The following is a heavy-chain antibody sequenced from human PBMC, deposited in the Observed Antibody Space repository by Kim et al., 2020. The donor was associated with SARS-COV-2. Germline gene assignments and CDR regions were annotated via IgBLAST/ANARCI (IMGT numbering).Heavy chain of an antibody. D-gene: IGHD2-21*01. Sequence: GSLRLSCAASGFTFTDAWMSWIRQAPGKGLEWVGRIKSKGDGGAIDCAAPVKGRFTISRDDSRNTLYLQMDSLKTEDTAVYYCTTYSPAVDNYFDYWGQGTLVTVSS. V-gene: IGHV3-15*01. J-gene: IGHJ4*02. CDR2: IKSKGDGGAI. CDR3: TTYSPAVDNYFDY. CDR1: GFTFTDAW.